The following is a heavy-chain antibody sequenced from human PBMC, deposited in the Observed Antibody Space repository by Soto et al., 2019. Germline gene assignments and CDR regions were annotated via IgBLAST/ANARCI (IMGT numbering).Heavy chain of an antibody. CDR3: ARGGGDYYYGMDV. Sequence: TLSLTCAVYGGSFSGYYWSWIRQPPGKGLEWIGEINHSGSTNCNPPLKSRVTISVDTSKNQLSLRLSSVTAADTAVYFCARGGGDYYYGMDVWGQGTTVTVSS. V-gene: IGHV4-34*01. CDR1: GGSFSGYY. D-gene: IGHD3-16*01. CDR2: INHSGST. J-gene: IGHJ6*02.